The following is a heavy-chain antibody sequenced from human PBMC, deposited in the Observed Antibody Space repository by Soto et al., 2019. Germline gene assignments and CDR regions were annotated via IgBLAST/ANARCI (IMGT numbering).Heavy chain of an antibody. J-gene: IGHJ4*02. CDR3: ARRKERSGPHYFDY. Sequence: ASVKVSCKASEYTFTTYDVSWVRQASGQGLEWMGWMNPSNGNTGYAQKFQGRVTMTRNTSISTVYMELSGLRPDDTAVYYCARRKERSGPHYFDYWGQGTRVTVSS. CDR1: EYTFTTYD. V-gene: IGHV1-8*02. CDR2: MNPSNGNT. D-gene: IGHD6-25*01.